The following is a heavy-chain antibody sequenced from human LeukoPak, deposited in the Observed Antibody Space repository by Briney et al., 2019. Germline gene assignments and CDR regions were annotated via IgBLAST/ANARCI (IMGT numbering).Heavy chain of an antibody. V-gene: IGHV1-69*06. Sequence: GASVKVSCKASGGTFSSYVISWVRQAPGQGLEWMGGIIPIIGTPKYAQKFQDRVTITADKSTSTAYMELSSLRSEDTAVYYCARGHSSSRGNYYYYMDVWGKGTTVTVSS. D-gene: IGHD6-6*01. J-gene: IGHJ6*03. CDR1: GGTFSSYV. CDR2: IIPIIGTP. CDR3: ARGHSSSRGNYYYYMDV.